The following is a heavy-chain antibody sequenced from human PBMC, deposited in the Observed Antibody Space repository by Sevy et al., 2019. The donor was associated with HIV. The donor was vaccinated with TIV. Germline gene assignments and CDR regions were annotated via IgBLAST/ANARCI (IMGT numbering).Heavy chain of an antibody. D-gene: IGHD4-17*01. V-gene: IGHV5-51*01. Sequence: GKSLKISCQDSGDNSNTDWIAWVRQLPGKGLEYMGLVDPDDSDTRYSPSFQGQVIMSADEAIITVYLQWNSLKASDSATYYCARLSNYGVYSDTYYYVMDVWGQGTTVTVSS. CDR3: ARLSNYGVYSDTYYYVMDV. CDR1: GDNSNTDW. J-gene: IGHJ6*02. CDR2: VDPDDSDT.